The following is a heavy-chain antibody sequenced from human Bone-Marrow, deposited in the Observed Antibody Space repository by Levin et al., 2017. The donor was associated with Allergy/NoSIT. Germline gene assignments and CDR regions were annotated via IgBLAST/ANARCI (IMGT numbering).Heavy chain of an antibody. CDR3: ARESATGRPHTYYYGMDV. CDR2: IWHDESNK. J-gene: IGHJ6*02. D-gene: IGHD6-13*01. V-gene: IGHV3-33*01. CDR1: GFTFNTYG. Sequence: QAGGSLRLSCAASGFTFNTYGMHWVRQAPGKGLEWVAVIWHDESNKYYADSVKGRFIVSRDSSKNTLLLQMNSLRAEDTAVYYCARESATGRPHTYYYGMDVWGQGTTVTVSS.